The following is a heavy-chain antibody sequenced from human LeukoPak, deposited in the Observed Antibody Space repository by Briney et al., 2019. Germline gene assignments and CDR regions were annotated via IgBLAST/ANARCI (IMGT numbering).Heavy chain of an antibody. CDR3: ARDDIAVTGRGVDY. CDR2: VYYSGST. CDR1: GGSISNYY. D-gene: IGHD6-19*01. Sequence: PSETLSLTCTVSGGSISNYYWSWIRQPPGKGLEWIGYVYYSGSTNYNPSLKSRVTISVDTPKNQFSLKLTSVTAADTAVYYCARDDIAVTGRGVDYWGQGTLVTVSS. V-gene: IGHV4-59*12. J-gene: IGHJ4*02.